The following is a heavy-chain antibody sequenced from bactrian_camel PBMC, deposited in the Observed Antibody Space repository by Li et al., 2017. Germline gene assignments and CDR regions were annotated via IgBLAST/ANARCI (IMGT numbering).Heavy chain of an antibody. D-gene: IGHD6*01. Sequence: VQLVESGGGSVQPGGSLRLSCLTSKYTYINYCLGWFRQAPGKEREGVAAVAVDGSGRYADSVKGRFTISTDNAKNTVYLQMNSLKPEDTAVYYCAQGGHTVMGQGTQVTVS. J-gene: IGHJ4*01. CDR2: VAVDGSG. V-gene: IGHV3S53*01. CDR1: KYTYINYC.